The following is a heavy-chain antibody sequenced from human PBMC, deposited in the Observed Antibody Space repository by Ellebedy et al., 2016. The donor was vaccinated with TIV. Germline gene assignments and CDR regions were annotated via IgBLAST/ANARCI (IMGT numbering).Heavy chain of an antibody. CDR2: ISGSGGST. V-gene: IGHV3-23*01. CDR1: GFTFSSYA. D-gene: IGHD3-10*01. J-gene: IGHJ4*02. Sequence: GESLKISXAASGFTFSSYAMSWVRQAPGKGLEWVSAISGSGGSTYYADSVKGRFTISRDNSKNTLYLQMNSLRAEDTAVYYCAYWLIELWFGELGHIDYWGQGTLVTVSS. CDR3: AYWLIELWFGELGHIDY.